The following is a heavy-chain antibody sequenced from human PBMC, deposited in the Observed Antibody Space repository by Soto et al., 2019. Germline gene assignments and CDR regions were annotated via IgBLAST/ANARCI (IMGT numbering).Heavy chain of an antibody. CDR2: ISGSGGTT. Sequence: GGSLRLSCAASGFTFGGYAMTWVRQAPGKGLEWVSAISGSGGTTYYADSVKGRFTISRDNSKDTLYLQMNSLRAEDTAVYYCAKEPRWGHCSSSSCPRISYFDYWGQGTLVTVSS. CDR3: AKEPRWGHCSSSSCPRISYFDY. D-gene: IGHD2-2*01. CDR1: GFTFGGYA. V-gene: IGHV3-23*01. J-gene: IGHJ4*02.